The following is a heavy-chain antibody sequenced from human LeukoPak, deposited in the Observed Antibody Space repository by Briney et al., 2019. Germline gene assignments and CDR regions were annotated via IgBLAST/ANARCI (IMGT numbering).Heavy chain of an antibody. CDR1: GFTFSSYS. Sequence: GGSLRLSCAASGFTFSSYSMNWVRQAPGKGLEWVSSISSSSSYIYYADSVKGRFTISRDNAKNSLYLQMNSLRAEDTAVYYCARPADSSSWIFDYWGQGTLVTVSS. CDR2: ISSSSSYI. D-gene: IGHD6-13*01. CDR3: ARPADSSSWIFDY. V-gene: IGHV3-21*01. J-gene: IGHJ4*02.